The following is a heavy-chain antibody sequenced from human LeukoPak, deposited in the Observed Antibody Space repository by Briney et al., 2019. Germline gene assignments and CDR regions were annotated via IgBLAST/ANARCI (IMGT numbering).Heavy chain of an antibody. CDR1: GFTFSSHA. CDR2: VSGGGGTT. CDR3: ANGDAGRPSEGLDY. J-gene: IGHJ4*02. D-gene: IGHD6-6*01. Sequence: PGGSLRLSCAASGFTFSSHAVSWVRQPPGKGLEWDSSVSGGGGTTYYADSVKGRFTISRDNSKSTLYLQMNSLRAEDTAVYYCANGDAGRPSEGLDYWGRGTLVTVSS. V-gene: IGHV3-23*01.